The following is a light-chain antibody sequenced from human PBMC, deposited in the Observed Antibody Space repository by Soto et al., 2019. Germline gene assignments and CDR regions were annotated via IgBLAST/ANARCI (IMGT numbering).Light chain of an antibody. J-gene: IGLJ1*01. CDR3: SSYTSTSTRV. Sequence: QSVLTQPAFVSGSPGQSITISCTGTSSDVGGYNYVSWYQHPPGKAPKLMISEVSNRPSGVSNRFSGSKSGNTASLTISGLQAEDEADYYCSSYTSTSTRVFGTGTMLTVL. CDR2: EVS. V-gene: IGLV2-14*01. CDR1: SSDVGGYNY.